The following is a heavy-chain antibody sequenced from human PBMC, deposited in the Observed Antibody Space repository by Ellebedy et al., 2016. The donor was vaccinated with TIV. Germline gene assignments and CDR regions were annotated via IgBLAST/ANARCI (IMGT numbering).Heavy chain of an antibody. V-gene: IGHV3-30-3*01. CDR2: ISYDGSNK. CDR3: ASSGSLDY. CDR1: GFTFSSYA. J-gene: IGHJ4*02. Sequence: GGSLRLXXAASGFTFSSYAMHWVRQAPGKGLEWVAVISYDGSNKYYADSVKGRFTISRDNSKNTLYLQMNSLRAEDTAVYYCASSGSLDYWGQGTLVTVSS. D-gene: IGHD1-26*01.